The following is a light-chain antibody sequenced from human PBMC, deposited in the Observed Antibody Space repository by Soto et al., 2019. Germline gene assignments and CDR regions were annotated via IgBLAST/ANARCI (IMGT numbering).Light chain of an antibody. CDR1: SSNIGTNA. CDR2: GQN. CDR3: AVCDDSLAGRV. J-gene: IGLJ2*01. Sequence: QAVVTQPPSASGTPGQRVTICCSGSSSNIGTNAVTWYQHLPGTAPKLLIYGQNQRPAGVPDRFSGSKSGTSASLAISGLQSEDEADYYCAVCDDSLAGRVFGGGTKLTVL. V-gene: IGLV1-44*01.